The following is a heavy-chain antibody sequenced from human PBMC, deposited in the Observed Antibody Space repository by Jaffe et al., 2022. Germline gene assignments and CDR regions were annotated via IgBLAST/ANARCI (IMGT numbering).Heavy chain of an antibody. Sequence: QVQLQESGPGLVKPSQTLSLTCTVSGGSISSGSYYWSWIRQPAGKGLEWIGRIYTSGSTNYNPSLKSRVTISVDTSKNQFSLKLSSVTAADTAVYYCARVREGVTMVRGALDYYYYMDVWGKGTTVTVSS. J-gene: IGHJ6*03. D-gene: IGHD3-10*01. CDR2: IYTSGST. V-gene: IGHV4-61*02. CDR1: GGSISSGSYY. CDR3: ARVREGVTMVRGALDYYYYMDV.